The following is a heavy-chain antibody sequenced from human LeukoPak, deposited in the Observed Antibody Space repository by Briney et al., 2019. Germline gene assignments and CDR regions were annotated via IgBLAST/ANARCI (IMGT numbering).Heavy chain of an antibody. CDR2: INYSGTT. CDR3: ARDRGVVAGTGGYFDY. Sequence: PSETLSLTCTVSGGSLSSNIYYWGCLRQPPGKGLEWIGSINYSGTTYYNSSLKSRVTISVDTSKNQFSLKLNSLTAADTAVYYCARDRGVVAGTGGYFDYWGQGILATVSS. D-gene: IGHD6-19*01. CDR1: GGSLSSNIYY. J-gene: IGHJ4*02. V-gene: IGHV4-39*07.